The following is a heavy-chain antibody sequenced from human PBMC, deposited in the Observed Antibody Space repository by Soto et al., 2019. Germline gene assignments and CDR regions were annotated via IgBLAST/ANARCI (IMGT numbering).Heavy chain of an antibody. CDR3: ARPHHYYGSGSYYNFDY. V-gene: IGHV3-74*01. CDR2: INSDGSST. D-gene: IGHD3-10*01. Sequence: GGSLRLSCAASGFTFSSYWMHWVRQAPGKGLVWVSRINSDGSSTSYADSVKGRFTISRDNAKNTLYLQMNSLRAEDTAVYYCARPHHYYGSGSYYNFDYWGQGTLVTVSS. CDR1: GFTFSSYW. J-gene: IGHJ4*02.